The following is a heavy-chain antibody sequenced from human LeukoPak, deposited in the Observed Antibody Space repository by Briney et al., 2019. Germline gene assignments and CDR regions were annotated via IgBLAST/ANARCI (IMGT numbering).Heavy chain of an antibody. V-gene: IGHV3-30*02. CDR3: AKVLGGYCSGGSCYEDYYYYYMDV. J-gene: IGHJ6*03. D-gene: IGHD2-15*01. Sequence: AGGSLRLSCAASGFTFSSYGMHWVRQAPGKGLEWVAFIRYDGSNKYYADSVKGRFTISRDNSKNTLYLQMNSLRAEDTAVYYCAKVLGGYCSGGSCYEDYYYYYMDVWGKGTTVTVSS. CDR2: IRYDGSNK. CDR1: GFTFSSYG.